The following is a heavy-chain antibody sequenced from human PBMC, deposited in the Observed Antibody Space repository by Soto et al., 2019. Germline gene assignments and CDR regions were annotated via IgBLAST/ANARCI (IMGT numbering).Heavy chain of an antibody. CDR3: ARGIGRSGYDFD. CDR1: GYTFTSYG. V-gene: IGHV1-18*01. J-gene: IGHJ4*02. D-gene: IGHD5-12*01. Sequence: TSVKVSCKASGYTFTSYGISWVRQAPGQGLEWMGWISAYNGNTNYAQKLQGRVTMTTDKSTSTAYMELSSLRSEDTAVYYCARGIGRSGYDFDWGQGTLVTVSS. CDR2: ISAYNGNT.